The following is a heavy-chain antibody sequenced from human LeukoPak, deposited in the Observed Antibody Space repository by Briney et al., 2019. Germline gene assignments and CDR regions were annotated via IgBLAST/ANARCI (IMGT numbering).Heavy chain of an antibody. J-gene: IGHJ5*02. D-gene: IGHD2-2*02. Sequence: SQTLSLTCTVSGGSISSGGYYWSWIRQPPGKGLEWIGYIYHSGSTYYNPSLKSRVTISVDRSKNQFSLKLSSVTAADTAVYYCARDQVVVVPAAINRWFDPWGQGTLVTVSS. CDR3: ARDQVVVVPAAINRWFDP. CDR2: IYHSGST. CDR1: GGSISSGGYY. V-gene: IGHV4-30-2*01.